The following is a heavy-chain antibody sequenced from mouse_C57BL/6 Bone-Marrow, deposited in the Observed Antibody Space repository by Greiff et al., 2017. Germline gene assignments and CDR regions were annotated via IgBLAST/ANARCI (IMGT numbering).Heavy chain of an antibody. D-gene: IGHD2-3*01. J-gene: IGHJ3*01. CDR1: GFTFSSYA. CDR2: ISSGGDYI. V-gene: IGHV5-9-1*02. CDR3: TREGYYSAWFAY. Sequence: EVKLVESGEGLVKPGGSLKLSCAASGFTFSSYAMSWVRQTPEKRLEWVAYISSGGDYIYYADTVKGRFTISRDNARNTLYLQMSSLKSEDTAMYYCTREGYYSAWFAYWGQGTLVTVSA.